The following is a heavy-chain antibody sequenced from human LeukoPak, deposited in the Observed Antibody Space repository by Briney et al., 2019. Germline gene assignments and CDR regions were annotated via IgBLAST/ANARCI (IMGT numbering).Heavy chain of an antibody. J-gene: IGHJ4*02. CDR3: ARWTTTFLDY. CDR1: GYTFTSYV. CDR2: INAGNGNT. Sequence: GASVKVSCKASGYTFTSYVMHWVRQAPGQRLEWMGWINAGNGNTKYSQKFQGRVTITRDTSASTAYMEVSSLRSEDTTVYYCARWTTTFLDYWGQGTLVTVSS. V-gene: IGHV1-3*01. D-gene: IGHD1-1*01.